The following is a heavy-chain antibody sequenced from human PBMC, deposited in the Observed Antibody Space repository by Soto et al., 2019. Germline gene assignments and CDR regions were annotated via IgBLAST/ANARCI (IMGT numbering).Heavy chain of an antibody. CDR3: ERVGQKWLASWSDY. V-gene: IGHV1-3*01. J-gene: IGHJ4*02. CDR1: GYTFTSYA. D-gene: IGHD6-19*01. Sequence: ASVKVSCKASGYTFTSYAMHWVRQAPGQRLEWMGWINAGNGNTKYSQKFQGRVTITRDTSASTAYMELSSLRSEDTAVYYCERVGQKWLASWSDYWGKGTLGTVS. CDR2: INAGNGNT.